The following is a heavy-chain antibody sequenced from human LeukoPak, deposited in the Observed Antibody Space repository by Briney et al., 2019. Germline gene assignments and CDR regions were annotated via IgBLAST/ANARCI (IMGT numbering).Heavy chain of an antibody. J-gene: IGHJ4*02. Sequence: GGSLRLSCAASGFTFSSYAMHWVRQAPGKGLEYVSAISSNGGSTYYANSVKGRFTISRDNSKNTLYLQMGSLRAEDVAVYYCARVSDGYTDYWGQGTLVTVSS. D-gene: IGHD5-24*01. CDR1: GFTFSSYA. CDR3: ARVSDGYTDY. V-gene: IGHV3-64*01. CDR2: ISSNGGST.